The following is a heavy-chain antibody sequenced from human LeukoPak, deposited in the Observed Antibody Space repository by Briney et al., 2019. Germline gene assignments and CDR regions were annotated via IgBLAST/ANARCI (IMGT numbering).Heavy chain of an antibody. CDR1: GFTFTSHS. J-gene: IGHJ4*02. CDR2: IGTGSNTI. D-gene: IGHD3-22*01. CDR3: ARGSGYYYDNSGVDY. Sequence: GGSLRLSCTASGFTFTSHSMNWVRQAPGKGLEWVSYIGTGSNTIYYADSVKGRFTISRDNAKMSLYLQMNSLRAEDTAVYYCARGSGYYYDNSGVDYWGQGTLVTVSS. V-gene: IGHV3-48*01.